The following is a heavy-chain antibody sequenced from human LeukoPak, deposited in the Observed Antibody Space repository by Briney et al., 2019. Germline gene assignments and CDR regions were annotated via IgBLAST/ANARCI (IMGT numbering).Heavy chain of an antibody. V-gene: IGHV3-7*01. CDR3: ARMVRESDY. CDR2: IKQDGSEK. CDR1: GFTFSSYW. Sequence: TGGSLRLSFAASGFTFSSYWMSWVRQAPGKGLEWVANIKQDGSEKYFVDSVKGRFTISRDNAKNSLYLQMNSLGAEDTAVYYCARMVRESDYWGQGTLVIVSS. D-gene: IGHD3-10*01. J-gene: IGHJ4*02.